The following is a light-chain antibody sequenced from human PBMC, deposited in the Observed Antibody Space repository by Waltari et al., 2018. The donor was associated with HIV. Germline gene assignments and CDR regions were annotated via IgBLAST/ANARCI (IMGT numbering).Light chain of an antibody. J-gene: IGLJ3*02. CDR2: RNN. V-gene: IGLV1-47*01. CDR3: AAWDDSLSGLV. CDR1: SSNIGGNY. Sequence: QSVLTQPPSASGTPGQRVTTPCSGSSSNIGGNYVYWYQQLPGTAPKLHIYRNNRRPSGVPDRFSGSKSGTSASLAISGLRSEDEADYYCAAWDDSLSGLVFGGGTKLTVL.